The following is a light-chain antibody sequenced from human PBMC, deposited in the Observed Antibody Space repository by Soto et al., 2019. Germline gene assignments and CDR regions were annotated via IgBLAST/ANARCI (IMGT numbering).Light chain of an antibody. V-gene: IGKV1-5*03. J-gene: IGKJ1*01. CDR3: QQYYSYPWT. CDR1: QSVGSW. Sequence: DIQMTQSPSTLSASVGDRVTITCRASQSVGSWLAWYQHKPGKAPKGLIYKASSLESGAPTRFSGSGSGTEFALTISSLQPDDFATYYCQQYYSYPWTFGQGTTVEIK. CDR2: KAS.